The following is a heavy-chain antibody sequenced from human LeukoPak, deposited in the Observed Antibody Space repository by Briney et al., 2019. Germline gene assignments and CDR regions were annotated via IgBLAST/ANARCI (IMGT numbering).Heavy chain of an antibody. CDR2: INPNSGDT. CDR1: GYTFAGYY. J-gene: IGHJ4*02. Sequence: ASVKVSCKASGYTFAGYYVHWVRQAPGQGLEWMGWINPNSGDTKYVQRFQGRVTMTGDTSISTAYMDLSRLTSDDTAVYYCARDRGYGVDYWGQGTLVTVSS. V-gene: IGHV1-2*02. CDR3: ARDRGYGVDY. D-gene: IGHD3-10*01.